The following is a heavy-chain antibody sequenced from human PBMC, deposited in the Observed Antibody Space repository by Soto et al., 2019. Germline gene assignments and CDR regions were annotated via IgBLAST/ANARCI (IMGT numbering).Heavy chain of an antibody. J-gene: IGHJ6*02. V-gene: IGHV5-51*01. Sequence: GAALQISGEGSGYSVSSYRFGPVRQMPGKSLEWMGIIYPGDSDTRYSPSFQGQVTISADKSISTAYLQWSSLKASDTAMYYCARAQLGYCSSTSCYKYYYHGMDVWGQGTTVTVSS. D-gene: IGHD2-2*02. CDR3: ARAQLGYCSSTSCYKYYYHGMDV. CDR1: GYSVSSYR. CDR2: IYPGDSDT.